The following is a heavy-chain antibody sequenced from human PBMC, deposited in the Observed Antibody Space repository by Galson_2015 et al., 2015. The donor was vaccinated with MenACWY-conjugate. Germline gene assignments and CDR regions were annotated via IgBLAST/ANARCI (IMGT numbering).Heavy chain of an antibody. D-gene: IGHD6-13*01. CDR2: ISAYNGNT. CDR1: GHTFTSYG. V-gene: IGHV1-18*04. Sequence: SVKVSCKASGHTFTSYGITWVRQAPGQGLEWMGWISAYNGNTKYEQRLQGRVTMTPDTSTSTVYMELRSLRSDDTAVYYCARGERYPYSRTLGTTYWGEGTLVTVSS. CDR3: ARGERYPYSRTLGTTY. J-gene: IGHJ4*02.